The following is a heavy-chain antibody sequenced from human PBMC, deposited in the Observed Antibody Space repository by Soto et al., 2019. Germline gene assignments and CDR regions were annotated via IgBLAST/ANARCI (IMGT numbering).Heavy chain of an antibody. Sequence: GGSLRLSCAASGFTFSSYAMHWVRQAPGKGLEWVAVISYDGSNKYYADSVKGRFTISRDNSKNTLYLQMNSLRAEDTAVYYCAREVYDILTGYYLSAHPVDYWGQGTLVTVSS. V-gene: IGHV3-30-3*01. CDR1: GFTFSSYA. CDR2: ISYDGSNK. CDR3: AREVYDILTGYYLSAHPVDY. J-gene: IGHJ4*02. D-gene: IGHD3-9*01.